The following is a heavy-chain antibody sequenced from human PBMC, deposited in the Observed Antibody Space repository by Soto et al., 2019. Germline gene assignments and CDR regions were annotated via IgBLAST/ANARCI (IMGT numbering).Heavy chain of an antibody. CDR3: ARRDRSGFSYWLDT. CDR1: GGSISDGYY. CDR2: VSDSGST. V-gene: IGHV4-31*03. J-gene: IGHJ5*02. D-gene: IGHD3-22*01. Sequence: SETLSLTCTVSGGSISDGYYWTWIRQHPGKGLEWIGSVSDSGSTSYNTSLKSRLTISVDTSKNQFSLNLRSVTAADTAVYYCARRDRSGFSYWLDTWGQGALVTVSS.